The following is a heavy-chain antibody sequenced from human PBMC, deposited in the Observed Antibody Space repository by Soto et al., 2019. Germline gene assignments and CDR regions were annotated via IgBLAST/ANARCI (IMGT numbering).Heavy chain of an antibody. D-gene: IGHD6-13*01. CDR2: ISGSGGST. V-gene: IGHV3-23*01. CDR1: GFTFSSYA. J-gene: IGHJ5*02. Sequence: EVQLLESGGGLVQPGGSLRLSCAASGFTFSSYAMSWVRQAPGKGLEWVSAISGSGGSTYYADSVKGRFTISRDNSKNTLYLQMNSLRAEDTAVYYCAKGLAAAAREGFLGWFDPWGQGTLVTVSS. CDR3: AKGLAAAAREGFLGWFDP.